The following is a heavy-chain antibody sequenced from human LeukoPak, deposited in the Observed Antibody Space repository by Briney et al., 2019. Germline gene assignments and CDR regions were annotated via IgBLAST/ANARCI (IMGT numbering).Heavy chain of an antibody. CDR2: ISSTGST. Sequence: PSETLSLTCTVSGGSISSGGHYWSWIRQPAGKGLEYLGRISSTGSTNYNPSLRSRVTISADMSKNHFSLKLTSVTAADTAVYYCARDQTYSGSGIYTYFDYWGQGILVTVSS. CDR1: GGSISSGGHY. D-gene: IGHD3-10*01. CDR3: ARDQTYSGSGIYTYFDY. J-gene: IGHJ4*02. V-gene: IGHV4-61*02.